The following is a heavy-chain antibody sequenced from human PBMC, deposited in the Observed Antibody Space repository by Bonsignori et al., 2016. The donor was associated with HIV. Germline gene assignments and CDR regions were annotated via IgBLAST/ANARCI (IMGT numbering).Heavy chain of an antibody. CDR3: AHRQGGDSPFDY. Sequence: QITLKESGPTLVKPTQTLTLTCTFSGFSLTTLGVGVGWIRQPPGKALEWLALIYWDDDKRYSPSLKSRLTIAGDTSKNQVLLTMTDMDPVDTGTYYCAHRQGGDSPFDYWGQGILLSVSS. V-gene: IGHV2-5*02. CDR2: IYWDDDK. J-gene: IGHJ4*02. CDR1: GFSLTTLGVG. D-gene: IGHD2-21*02.